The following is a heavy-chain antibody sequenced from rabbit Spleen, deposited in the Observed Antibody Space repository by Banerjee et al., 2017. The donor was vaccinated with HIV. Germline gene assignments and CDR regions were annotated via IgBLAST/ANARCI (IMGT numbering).Heavy chain of an antibody. CDR2: IYTYYGST. Sequence: QQQLEESGGGLVKPGGTLTLTCKASGIDFNSNYYMCWVRQAPGKGLEWIGCIYTYYGSTYYASWAKGRFIMSRTSSTTVTLQMTSLTAADTATYFCARDAGTSFSTYGMDRWGQGTLVTV. D-gene: IGHD8-1*01. J-gene: IGHJ6*01. CDR3: ARDAGTSFSTYGMDR. V-gene: IGHV1S45*01. CDR1: GIDFNSNYY.